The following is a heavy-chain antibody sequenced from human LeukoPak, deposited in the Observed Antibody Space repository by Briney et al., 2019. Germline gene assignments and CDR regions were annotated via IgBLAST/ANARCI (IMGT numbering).Heavy chain of an antibody. CDR1: GFTFSSYG. V-gene: IGHV3-30*02. CDR2: IRYDGSNK. CDR3: ARYCSGGSCEGLSFDY. D-gene: IGHD2-15*01. Sequence: GGSLRLSCAASGFTFSSYGMHWVRQAPGKGLEWVAFIRYDGSNKYYADSVKGRFTISTDNSKNTLDLQMNSLRAEDTAVYYCARYCSGGSCEGLSFDYWGQGTLVTVSS. J-gene: IGHJ4*02.